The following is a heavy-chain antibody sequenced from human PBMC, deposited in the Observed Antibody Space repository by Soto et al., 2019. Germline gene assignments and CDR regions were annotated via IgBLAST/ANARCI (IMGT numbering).Heavy chain of an antibody. CDR1: GFTFSSYA. D-gene: IGHD3-22*01. Sequence: GGSLRLSCSASGFTFSSYAMHWVRQAPGQGLDYVSAISSNGGSTYYADSVKGRFTISRDNSKNTLYLQMSSLRAEDTAVYYCVKGPGYYDSSGYPAYYFDYWGQGTLVTVSS. V-gene: IGHV3-64D*06. J-gene: IGHJ4*02. CDR2: ISSNGGST. CDR3: VKGPGYYDSSGYPAYYFDY.